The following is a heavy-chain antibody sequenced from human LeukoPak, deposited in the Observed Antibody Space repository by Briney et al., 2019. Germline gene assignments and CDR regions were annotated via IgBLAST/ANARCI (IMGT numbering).Heavy chain of an antibody. CDR3: ARGGITMIVGGFGD. J-gene: IGHJ4*02. V-gene: IGHV3-66*01. Sequence: GGSLRLSCTVSGFTVSSNSMSWVRQAPGKGLEWVSFIYSGGNTHYSDSVKGRFTISRDNAKNSLYLQMNSLRAEDTAVYYCARGGITMIVGGFGDWGQGTLVTVSS. CDR1: GFTVSSNS. CDR2: IYSGGNT. D-gene: IGHD3-22*01.